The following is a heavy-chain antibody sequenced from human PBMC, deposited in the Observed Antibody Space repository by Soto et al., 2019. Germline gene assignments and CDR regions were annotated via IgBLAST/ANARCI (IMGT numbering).Heavy chain of an antibody. J-gene: IGHJ5*02. CDR2: IYNSGST. CDR3: ARSSGWRFDP. D-gene: IGHD6-19*01. CDR1: GYSINSSNW. V-gene: IGHV4-28*01. Sequence: SETLSLTCAVSGYSINSSNWWGWIRQPPGKGLEWIGYIYNSGSTYYNPSLKSRVTMSVDTSKNQFSLKLSSVTAVDTAVYYCARSSGWRFDPWGQGTLVTVSS.